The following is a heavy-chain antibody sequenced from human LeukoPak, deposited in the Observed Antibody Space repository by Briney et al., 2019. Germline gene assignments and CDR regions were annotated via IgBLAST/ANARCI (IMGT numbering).Heavy chain of an antibody. CDR3: ASHYGCSWRYYFDY. CDR1: GFTVSSNY. Sequence: GGSLRLSCAASGFTVSSNYMSWVRQAPGKGLEWVSVIYSGGSTYYADSVKGRFTISRDNSKNTLYLQMNSLRAEDTAVYYCASHYGCSWRYYFDYWGQGTLVTVSS. V-gene: IGHV3-53*01. J-gene: IGHJ4*02. D-gene: IGHD6-13*01. CDR2: IYSGGST.